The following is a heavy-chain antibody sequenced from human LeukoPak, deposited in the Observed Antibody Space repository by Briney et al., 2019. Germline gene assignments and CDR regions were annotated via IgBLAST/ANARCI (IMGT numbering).Heavy chain of an antibody. J-gene: IGHJ3*02. CDR2: IRSKAYGGTT. D-gene: IGHD2-15*01. Sequence: GRSLRLSCTASGFTFGDYAMSWVRQAPGKGLEWVGFIRSKAYGGTTEYAASVKGRFTISRDDSKSIAYLQMNSLKTEDTAVCYCTRGVDIVVVVAHDAFDIWGQGTMVTVSS. CDR3: TRGVDIVVVVAHDAFDI. CDR1: GFTFGDYA. V-gene: IGHV3-49*04.